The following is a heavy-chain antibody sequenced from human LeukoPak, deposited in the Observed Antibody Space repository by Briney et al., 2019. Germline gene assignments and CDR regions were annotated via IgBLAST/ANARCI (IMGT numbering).Heavy chain of an antibody. Sequence: GGSLRLSCAASGFTFSSYSMTWVRQAPGKGLEWVSAISGSGGTTYYADSVKGRFTISRDNSKNTLHLQMNSLRAEDTAVYYCTKRTTYYDFPWGQGTLVTVSS. CDR2: ISGSGGTT. J-gene: IGHJ5*02. D-gene: IGHD3-3*01. V-gene: IGHV3-23*01. CDR1: GFTFSSYS. CDR3: TKRTTYYDFP.